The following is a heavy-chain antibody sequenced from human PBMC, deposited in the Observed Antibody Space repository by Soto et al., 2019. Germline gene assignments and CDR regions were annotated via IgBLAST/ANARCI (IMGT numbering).Heavy chain of an antibody. Sequence: EVQLLESGGGLVQPGGSLRLSCAASGFTFSNYGMSWVRQAPGKGLEWVSVMSGSGDEASYRDSVKGRFTISRDNSRNSLSLHMSSLRAEDSALYYCAKGPPTNVGCPYYFASWGQGVPFTVSS. V-gene: IGHV3-23*01. CDR1: GFTFSNYG. CDR3: AKGPPTNVGCPYYFAS. J-gene: IGHJ4*02. CDR2: MSGSGDEA. D-gene: IGHD3-9*01.